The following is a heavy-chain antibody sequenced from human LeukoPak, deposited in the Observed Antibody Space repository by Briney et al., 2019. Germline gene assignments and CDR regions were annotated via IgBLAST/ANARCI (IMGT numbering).Heavy chain of an antibody. CDR3: ARVAGGSIFGVVIQRGWFDP. CDR2: INHSGST. D-gene: IGHD3-3*01. V-gene: IGHV4-34*01. CDR1: GGSFSGYY. Sequence: PSETLSLTCAVYGGSFSGYYWSWIRQPPGKGLEWIGEINHSGSTNYNPSLKSRVTISVDTSKNQFSLKLSSVTAADTAVYYCARVAGGSIFGVVIQRGWFDPWGQGTLVTDSS. J-gene: IGHJ5*02.